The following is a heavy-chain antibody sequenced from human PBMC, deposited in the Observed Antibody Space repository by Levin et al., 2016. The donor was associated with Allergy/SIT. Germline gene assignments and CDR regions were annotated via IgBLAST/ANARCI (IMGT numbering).Heavy chain of an antibody. CDR2: IYYSGSA. D-gene: IGHD6-13*01. CDR3: ATSNSGYSPFHY. Sequence: GSLRLSCTVSGGSISSYYWNWIRQPPGKGLEWIGYIYYSGSANYSPSLQSRLTISVDTSKSQFSLKLRSVTAADTAVYYCATSNSGYSPFHYWGQGTLVTVSS. CDR1: GGSISSYY. V-gene: IGHV4-59*08. J-gene: IGHJ4*02.